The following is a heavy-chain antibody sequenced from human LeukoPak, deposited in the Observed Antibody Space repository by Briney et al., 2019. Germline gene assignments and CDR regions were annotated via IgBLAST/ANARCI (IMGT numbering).Heavy chain of an antibody. J-gene: IGHJ4*02. Sequence: GGSLRLSCAASGFTFSSYSMNWVRQAPGKGLEWVSSISSSSSYIYYADSVEGRFTISRDNAKNSLYLQMNSLRAEDTAVYYCARTGTSHWNDFDYWGQGTLVTVSS. CDR3: ARTGTSHWNDFDY. CDR2: ISSSSSYI. CDR1: GFTFSSYS. V-gene: IGHV3-21*01. D-gene: IGHD2-2*01.